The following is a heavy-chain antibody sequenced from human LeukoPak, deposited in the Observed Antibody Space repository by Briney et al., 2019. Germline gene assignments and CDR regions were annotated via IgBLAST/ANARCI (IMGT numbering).Heavy chain of an antibody. CDR1: GFTFSSYS. CDR3: ARDRVVVAAPGDYYYGMDV. J-gene: IGHJ6*02. D-gene: IGHD2-15*01. V-gene: IGHV3-48*01. Sequence: GRSLRLSCAASGFTFSSYSMNWVRQAPGKGLEWGSYISSSSSTIYYADSVKGRFTISRDNAKNSLYLQMNSLRAEDTAVYYCARDRVVVAAPGDYYYGMDVWGQGTTVTVSS. CDR2: ISSSSSTI.